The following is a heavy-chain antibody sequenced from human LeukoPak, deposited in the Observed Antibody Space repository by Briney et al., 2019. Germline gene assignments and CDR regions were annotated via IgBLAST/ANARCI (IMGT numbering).Heavy chain of an antibody. CDR1: GFTFNKHS. CDR2: ISRNGGAV. Sequence: GGSLRLSCAASGFTFNKHSMSWIRQAPGKGLEWLSYISRNGGAVHYADSVEGRFTISRDNAKNSLKLQMNGLRTDDTAVYFCAIASSRVGGFDSWGRGTLVTVSS. J-gene: IGHJ4*02. CDR3: AIASSRVGGFDS. V-gene: IGHV3-11*01. D-gene: IGHD6-6*01.